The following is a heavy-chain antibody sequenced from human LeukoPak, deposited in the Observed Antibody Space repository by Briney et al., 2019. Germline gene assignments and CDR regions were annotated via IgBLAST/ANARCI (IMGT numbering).Heavy chain of an antibody. CDR2: ISAYNGNT. Sequence: ASVTVSCKASGYTFTSYGISWVRQAPGQGLEWMGWISAYNGNTNYAQKLQGRVTMTTDTSTSTAYMELRSLRSDDTAVYYCARHFDYYYDSTDPSNWFDPWGQGTLVTVSS. CDR3: ARHFDYYYDSTDPSNWFDP. D-gene: IGHD3-22*01. V-gene: IGHV1-18*01. CDR1: GYTFTSYG. J-gene: IGHJ5*02.